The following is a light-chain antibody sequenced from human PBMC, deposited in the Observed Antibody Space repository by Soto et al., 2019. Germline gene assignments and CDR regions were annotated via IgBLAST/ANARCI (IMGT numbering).Light chain of an antibody. CDR3: SARDDRLNGRV. CDR1: SSNIGDNA. CDR2: YDD. J-gene: IGLJ2*01. Sequence: QSVLIQPPSVSGAPGQTVTISCSGSSSNIGDNAVTWYQQVPGKAPRLLIYYDDLLPSGVSDRFSGSKSGTSASLAISGLQAEDEADYYCSARDDRLNGRVFGGGTKLTVL. V-gene: IGLV1-36*01.